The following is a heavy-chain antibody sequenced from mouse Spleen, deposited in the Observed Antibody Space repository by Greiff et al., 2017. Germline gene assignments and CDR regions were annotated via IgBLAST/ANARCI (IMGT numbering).Heavy chain of an antibody. V-gene: IGHV3-6*01. J-gene: IGHJ3*01. D-gene: IGHD1-1*01. CDR3: ARWRITTEAY. CDR1: GYSITSGYY. CDR2: ISYDGSN. Sequence: ESGPGLVKPSQSLSLTCSVTGYSITSGYYWNWIRQFPGNKLEWMGYISYDGSNNYNPSLKNRISITRDTSKNQFFLKLNSVTTEDTATYYCARWRITTEAYWGQGTLVTVSA.